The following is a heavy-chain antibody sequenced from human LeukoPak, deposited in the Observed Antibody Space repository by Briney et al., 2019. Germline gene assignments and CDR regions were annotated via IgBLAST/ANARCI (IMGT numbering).Heavy chain of an antibody. D-gene: IGHD1-26*01. V-gene: IGHV3-23*01. CDR3: ANLYSGSPSDAFDV. Sequence: GGSLRLSCAAAGFTFSSSAMSWVRQAPGKGLEWVSAISYIGDKMYYADSVKGRFTISRDNSENTLFLQMNSLRGDDTAVYYCANLYSGSPSDAFDVWGQGTMVTVSS. J-gene: IGHJ3*01. CDR2: ISYIGDKM. CDR1: GFTFSSSA.